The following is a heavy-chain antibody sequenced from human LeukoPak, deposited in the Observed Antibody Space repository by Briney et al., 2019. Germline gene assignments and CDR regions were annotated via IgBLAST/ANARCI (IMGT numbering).Heavy chain of an antibody. V-gene: IGHV7-4-1*02. D-gene: IGHD5-18*01. CDR1: GYTFTTYA. J-gene: IGHJ4*02. Sequence: ASVKVSCKTSGYTFTTYAISWVRQAPGQGLEWMGWINTNTGNPTYAQGFFTGRYVFSLDTSVNTAYLQITGLKADDTAVYYCGRDPKLGIRGYTYGYIDFWGQGTLVTVSS. CDR2: INTNTGNP. CDR3: GRDPKLGIRGYTYGYIDF.